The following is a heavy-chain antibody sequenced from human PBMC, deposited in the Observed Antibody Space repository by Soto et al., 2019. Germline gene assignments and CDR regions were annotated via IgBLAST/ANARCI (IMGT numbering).Heavy chain of an antibody. V-gene: IGHV4-31*03. D-gene: IGHD2-21*02. CDR3: ARVCGGDCHNVFDI. CDR2: IYYSGST. Sequence: QVQLQESGPGLVKPSQTLSLTCTVSGGSISSGGYYWTWIRQHPGKGLEWIGYIYYSGSTYYNPSRTRRVTISVDTSKKQFSLKLSSVTAAETAVYYCARVCGGDCHNVFDIWGQGTIVTVSS. CDR1: GGSISSGGYY. J-gene: IGHJ3*02.